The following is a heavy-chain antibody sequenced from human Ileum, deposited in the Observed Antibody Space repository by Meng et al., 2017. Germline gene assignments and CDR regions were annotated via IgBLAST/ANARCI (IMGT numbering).Heavy chain of an antibody. CDR3: ARDRVSRPRSSSWYTPAPIDF. D-gene: IGHD6-19*01. CDR1: GFTFSDYY. CDR2: IGSSGDAL. Sequence: GESLKISCAASGFTFSDYYMNWIRQAPGKGLEWVAYIGSSGDALYYADSVKGRFIISRDNARNLLFLQMNSLTAADSAVYFCARDRVSRPRSSSWYTPAPIDFWGQGTLVTVSS. V-gene: IGHV3-11*01. J-gene: IGHJ4*02.